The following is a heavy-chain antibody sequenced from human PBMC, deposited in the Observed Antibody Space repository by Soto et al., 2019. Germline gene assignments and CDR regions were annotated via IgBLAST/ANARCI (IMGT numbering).Heavy chain of an antibody. D-gene: IGHD3-9*01. CDR1: GFTFSSYG. J-gene: IGHJ5*02. V-gene: IGHV3-33*01. CDR2: IWYDGSNK. CDR3: ARDINDILTGYYTTPGWWFDP. Sequence: QVQLVESGGGVVQPGRSLRLSCAASGFTFSSYGMHWVRQAPGKGLEWVAVIWYDGSNKYYADSVKGRFTISRDNSKNTLYLQMNSLRAEDTAVYYCARDINDILTGYYTTPGWWFDPWGQGTLVTVSS.